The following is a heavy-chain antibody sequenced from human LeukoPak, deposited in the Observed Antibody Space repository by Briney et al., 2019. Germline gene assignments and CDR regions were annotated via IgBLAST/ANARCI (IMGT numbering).Heavy chain of an antibody. CDR1: GYTFSSYG. V-gene: IGHV1-18*01. D-gene: IGHD7-27*01. J-gene: IGHJ4*02. CDR2: ISAYNGNT. Sequence: ASVNVSCKASGYTFSSYGISWVRQAPGQGLEWMGWISAYNGNTDYAQKLQGRVTMTTDTSTSTAYMELRSLRSDDTAVYYCARASPNLGFDYWGQGTLVTVSS. CDR3: ARASPNLGFDY.